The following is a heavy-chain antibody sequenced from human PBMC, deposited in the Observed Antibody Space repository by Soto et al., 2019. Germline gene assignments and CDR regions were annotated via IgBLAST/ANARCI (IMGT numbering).Heavy chain of an antibody. CDR2: TNHSGST. Sequence: PSETLSLTCAVYGGSFSGYYWSWIRQPPGKGLEWIGETNHSGSTNYNPSLKSRVTISVDTSKNQFSLKLSSVTAADTAVLYCARLMVYANNWFDPWGQGTLVTVSS. D-gene: IGHD2-8*01. J-gene: IGHJ5*02. CDR3: ARLMVYANNWFDP. V-gene: IGHV4-34*01. CDR1: GGSFSGYY.